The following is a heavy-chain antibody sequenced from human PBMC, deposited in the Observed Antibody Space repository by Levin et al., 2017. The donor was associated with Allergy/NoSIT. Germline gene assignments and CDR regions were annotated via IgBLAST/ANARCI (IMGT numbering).Heavy chain of an antibody. Sequence: SQTLSLTCSVSGGSIRSDDHYWSWVRQSPGKGLEWIGYIRYTGSTYYSPSLKRRIKISLDTSMSQFSLKMYSVTAADTAVYFCARAGWSFGFDVWGQGTTVTVSS. CDR3: ARAGWSFGFDV. J-gene: IGHJ6*02. CDR1: GGSIRSDDHY. V-gene: IGHV4-30-4*01. D-gene: IGHD2-15*01. CDR2: IRYTGST.